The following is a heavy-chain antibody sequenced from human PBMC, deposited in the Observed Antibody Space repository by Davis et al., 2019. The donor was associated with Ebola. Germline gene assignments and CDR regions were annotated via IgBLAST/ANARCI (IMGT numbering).Heavy chain of an antibody. Sequence: SVKVSCKASGGTFSSYAISWVRQAPGQGLEWMGGIIPILGIANYAQKFQGRVTITADESTSTAYMELRSLRSDDTAVYYCAREEDYYGMDVWGQGTTVTVSS. CDR1: GGTFSSYA. CDR3: AREEDYYGMDV. V-gene: IGHV1-69*10. J-gene: IGHJ6*02. CDR2: IIPILGIA.